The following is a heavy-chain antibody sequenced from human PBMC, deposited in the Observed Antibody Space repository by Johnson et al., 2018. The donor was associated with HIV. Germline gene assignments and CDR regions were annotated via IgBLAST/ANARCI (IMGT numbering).Heavy chain of an antibody. D-gene: IGHD2-15*01. CDR1: GFTFSNYP. CDR2: ISYDGSNK. Sequence: QVQLVESGGGVVRPGRSLRLSCAASGFTFSNYPMHWVRQAPGKGLEWVAVISYDGSNKYYADSVKGRFTISRDNAKNSLYLQMNSLRAEDTAVYYCARSKVAATSEGAFDIWGQGTMVTVSS. CDR3: ARSKVAATSEGAFDI. V-gene: IGHV3-30-3*01. J-gene: IGHJ3*02.